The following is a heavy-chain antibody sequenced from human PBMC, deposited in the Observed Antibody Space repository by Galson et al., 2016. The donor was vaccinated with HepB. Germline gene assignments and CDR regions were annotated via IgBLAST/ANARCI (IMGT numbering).Heavy chain of an antibody. CDR2: IWYDGGNK. Sequence: SLRLSCAASGFTFRRYGMHWVRQAPGKGLEWVAVIWYDGGNKFYADSVKGRFTISRDNFKNTLYLQMNSLRADDTAVYYCARGYRGDFRIDYWGQGTLVTVSS. J-gene: IGHJ4*02. V-gene: IGHV3-33*01. CDR1: GFTFRRYG. D-gene: IGHD5-18*01. CDR3: ARGYRGDFRIDY.